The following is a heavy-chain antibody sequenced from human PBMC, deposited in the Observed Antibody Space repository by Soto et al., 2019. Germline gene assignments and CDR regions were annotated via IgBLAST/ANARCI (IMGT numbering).Heavy chain of an antibody. CDR2: TSAYNGNT. J-gene: IGHJ5*02. Sequence: GASVKVSCKASGYTFTSYGISWVRQAPGQGLEWMGWTSAYNGNTNYAQKLQGRVTMTTDTSTSTAYMELRSLRSDDTAVYYCARAATYCSSTSCYLGASGWFDPWGQGTLVTVSS. D-gene: IGHD2-2*01. CDR3: ARAATYCSSTSCYLGASGWFDP. CDR1: GYTFTSYG. V-gene: IGHV1-18*01.